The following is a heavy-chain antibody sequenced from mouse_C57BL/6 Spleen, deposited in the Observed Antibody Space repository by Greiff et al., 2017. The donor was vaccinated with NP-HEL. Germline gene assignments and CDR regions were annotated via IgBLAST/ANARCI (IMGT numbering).Heavy chain of an antibody. V-gene: IGHV1-55*01. CDR3: AREREGYYRFAD. CDR1: GYTFTSYW. Sequence: QVQLQQPGAELVKPGASVKMSCKASGYTFTSYWITWVKQRPGQGLEWIGDIYPGSGCTNYNEKFKSKATLTVDTSSSTAYMQRSSLTSEDAAVYYWAREREGYYRFADWGQGTLVTVSA. J-gene: IGHJ3*01. D-gene: IGHD2-3*01. CDR2: IYPGSGCT.